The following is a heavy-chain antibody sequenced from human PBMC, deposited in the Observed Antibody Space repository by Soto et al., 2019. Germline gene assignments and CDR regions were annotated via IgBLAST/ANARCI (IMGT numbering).Heavy chain of an antibody. D-gene: IGHD3-10*01. CDR2: IYYSGST. CDR3: ARHNKPRGVRVGIDWFDP. V-gene: IGHV4-38-2*01. J-gene: IGHJ5*02. Sequence: SETLSLTCAVSGYSISSGYYWGWLRQPPGXGLEWIGSIYYSGSTYYNPSLKSRVTISVDTSKNQFSLKLSSVTAADTAVYYCARHNKPRGVRVGIDWFDPWGQGTLVTVSS. CDR1: GYSISSGYY.